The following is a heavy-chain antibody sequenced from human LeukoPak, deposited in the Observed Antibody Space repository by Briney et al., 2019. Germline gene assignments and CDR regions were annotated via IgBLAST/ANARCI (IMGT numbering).Heavy chain of an antibody. CDR2: IKPDGSEK. CDR3: FRDLNFWPGR. CDR1: GFTFSSYW. J-gene: IGHJ4*02. V-gene: IGHV3-7*01. D-gene: IGHD3-3*01. Sequence: GGSQRLSCVASGFTFSSYWMSWVRQAPAKGLEGVANIKPDGSEKYYVDSVKGRFTISRDNAKNSLYLQMNSVRAEDTAVYYCFRDLNFWPGRWGQGTLVSVSS.